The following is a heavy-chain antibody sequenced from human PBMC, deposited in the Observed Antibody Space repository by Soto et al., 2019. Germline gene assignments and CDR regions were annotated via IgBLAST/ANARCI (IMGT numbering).Heavy chain of an antibody. D-gene: IGHD2-8*01. CDR1: GFTFSSYS. CDR2: ISSSSSYI. CDR3: WLYCTNGVVCRGGMDV. J-gene: IGHJ6*02. Sequence: EVQLVESGGGLVKPGGSLRLSCAASGFTFSSYSMNWVRQAPGKGLEWVSSISSSSSYIYYADSVKGRFTIFGDNAKNSLYLQMNSLRAEDTAVYYCWLYCTNGVVCRGGMDVWGQGTTVTVSS. V-gene: IGHV3-21*01.